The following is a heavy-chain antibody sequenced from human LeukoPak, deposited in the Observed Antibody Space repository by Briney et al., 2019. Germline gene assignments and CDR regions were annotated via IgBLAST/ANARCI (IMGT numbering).Heavy chain of an antibody. CDR2: IYPGDSET. CDR3: AKISGSYYSGYFDF. Sequence: GESLKISCKGSGYSFTTSWIGWVRKMPGKGLEWVGIIYPGDSETRYSPSFQGQVSISTDKSISPAYLQGSSLKASDTAIYYCAKISGSYYSGYFDFWGQGTLVTVSS. J-gene: IGHJ4*02. V-gene: IGHV5-51*01. D-gene: IGHD3-10*01. CDR1: GYSFTTSW.